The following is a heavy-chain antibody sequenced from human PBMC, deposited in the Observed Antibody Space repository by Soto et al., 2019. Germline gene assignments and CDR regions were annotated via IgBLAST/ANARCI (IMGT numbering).Heavy chain of an antibody. CDR1: GYTLTELS. J-gene: IGHJ4*02. CDR2: FDPEDGET. V-gene: IGHV1-24*01. D-gene: IGHD2-15*01. Sequence: GASVKVSCKVSGYTLTELSMHWVRQAPGKGLEWMGGFDPEDGETIYAQKFQGRVTMTEDTSTDTAYMELSSLRSEDTAVFFFSTCPPPRSVVVAATFYYWGQGTLVTVSS. CDR3: STCPPPRSVVVAATFYY.